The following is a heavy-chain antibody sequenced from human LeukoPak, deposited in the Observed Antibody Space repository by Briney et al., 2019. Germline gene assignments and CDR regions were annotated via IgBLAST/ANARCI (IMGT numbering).Heavy chain of an antibody. CDR3: ARAASKAARGGPPYYMDV. Sequence: PGGSLRLSCAASGFTFSSYAMHWVRQAPGKGLEWVAVISYDGSNKYYADSVKGRFTISRDNSKNTLYLQMNSLRAEDTAVYYCARAASKAARGGPPYYMDVWGKGTTVTVSS. V-gene: IGHV3-30*01. CDR1: GFTFSSYA. CDR2: ISYDGSNK. D-gene: IGHD6-6*01. J-gene: IGHJ6*03.